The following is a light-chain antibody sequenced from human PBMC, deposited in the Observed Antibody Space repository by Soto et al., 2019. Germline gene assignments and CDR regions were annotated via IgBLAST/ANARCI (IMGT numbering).Light chain of an antibody. CDR2: DAS. V-gene: IGKV3-11*01. J-gene: IGKJ4*01. Sequence: EIVLTQSPATLSLSPGERATLSCSASQSVSSYLAWYQQKPGQAPRLLIYDASNRATGIPARFSGSGSGTDSTLTISSLEPEDFAVYYCQQRSNWLTFGGGTKVEIK. CDR3: QQRSNWLT. CDR1: QSVSSY.